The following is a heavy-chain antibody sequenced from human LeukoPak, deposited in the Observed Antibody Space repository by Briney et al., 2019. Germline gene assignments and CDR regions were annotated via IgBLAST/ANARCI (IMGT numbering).Heavy chain of an antibody. D-gene: IGHD3-22*01. CDR1: GYTFTAYY. CDR3: ARERDSSGYPPLHP. CDR2: INPSSGAR. Sequence: EASVKVSCKASGYTFTAYYMQSVRHAPGQGLECVGWINPSSGARKSSQRFQDRVTITWDTSPSTPYLELRLLRYDDTPVDYCARERDSSGYPPLHPWGRGTLVTVSS. V-gene: IGHV1-2*02. J-gene: IGHJ5*02.